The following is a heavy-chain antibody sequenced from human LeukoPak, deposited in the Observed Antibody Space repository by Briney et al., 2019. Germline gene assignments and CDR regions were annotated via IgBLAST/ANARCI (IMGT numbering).Heavy chain of an antibody. J-gene: IGHJ4*02. CDR3: VTGGSGTYYK. CDR2: INWDGGST. Sequence: PGGSLRLSCAASGFKFDDFGMSWVRQHPAKGLEWVPSINWDGGSTYYADSVKGRVTISRDNVENSLHLQMNSLRVEYTAVYYCVTGGSGTYYKWGQGTLVTVSS. D-gene: IGHD1-26*01. V-gene: IGHV3-20*04. CDR1: GFKFDDFG.